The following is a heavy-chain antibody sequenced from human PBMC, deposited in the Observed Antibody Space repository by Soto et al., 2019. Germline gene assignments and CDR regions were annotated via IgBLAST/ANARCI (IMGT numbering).Heavy chain of an antibody. D-gene: IGHD6-25*01. J-gene: IGHJ4*02. CDR1: GGPISSGGYY. CDR3: ARVPSAVSRANFDY. V-gene: IGHV4-31*03. Sequence: ASETLSLTCTVSGGPISSGGYYWSWIRQHPGKGLEWIGYIYYSGSTYYNPSLKSRVTISVDTSKNQFSLKLSSVTAADTAVYYCARVPSAVSRANFDYWGQGTLVTVSS. CDR2: IYYSGST.